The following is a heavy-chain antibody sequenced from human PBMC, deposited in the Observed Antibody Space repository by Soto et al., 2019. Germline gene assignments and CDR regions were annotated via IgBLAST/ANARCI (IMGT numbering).Heavy chain of an antibody. Sequence: QVDLVESGGGVVQPGKSLRLSCTASGFTFTKFAMHWVRRAPGKGLEWVALISYDGSEKYYADSVKGRFSISRNNSRNNLYLQMNSLRGEDTTVYYCARERDKIVTGDHDYWGQGTEVTVST. V-gene: IGHV3-30-3*01. D-gene: IGHD3-9*01. CDR1: GFTFTKFA. CDR3: ARERDKIVTGDHDY. J-gene: IGHJ4*02. CDR2: ISYDGSEK.